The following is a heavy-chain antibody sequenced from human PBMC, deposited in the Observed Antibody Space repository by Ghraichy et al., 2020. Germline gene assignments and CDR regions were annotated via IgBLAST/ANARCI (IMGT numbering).Heavy chain of an antibody. CDR2: IYTSGST. V-gene: IGHV4-61*02. CDR1: GGSISSGSYY. CDR3: AREVWHYYDSSGYYYVDY. D-gene: IGHD3-22*01. Sequence: SETLSLTCTVSGGSISSGSYYWSWIRQPAGKGLEWIGRIYTSGSTNYNPSLKSRVTMSVDTSKNQFSLKLSSVTAADTAVYYCAREVWHYYDSSGYYYVDYWGQGTLVTVSS. J-gene: IGHJ4*02.